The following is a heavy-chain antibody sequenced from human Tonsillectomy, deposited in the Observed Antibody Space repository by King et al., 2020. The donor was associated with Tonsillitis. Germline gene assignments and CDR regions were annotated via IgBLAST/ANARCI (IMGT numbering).Heavy chain of an antibody. J-gene: IGHJ6*02. CDR2: TYYRSKWYN. D-gene: IGHD1-7*01. Sequence: VQLPQSGPGLLKPSQTLSLTCAISGDSVSSNSAAWNWIRQSPSRGLEWLGRTYYRSKWYNDYATSVESRITINADTSKNQFSLQLNSVTPEDTAVYYCASTPGNYDDYHYGMDVWGQGTTVTVSS. CDR1: GDSVSSNSAA. V-gene: IGHV6-1*01. CDR3: ASTPGNYDDYHYGMDV.